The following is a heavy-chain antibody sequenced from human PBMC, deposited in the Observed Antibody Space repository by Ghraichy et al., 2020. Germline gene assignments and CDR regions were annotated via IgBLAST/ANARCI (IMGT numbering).Heavy chain of an antibody. J-gene: IGHJ3*02. CDR2: IFPNGDT. CDR1: GVSVSSDNW. CDR3: AREPLSGNYRVWASDI. Sequence: SETLSLTCSVSGVSVSSDNWWSWVRHSPTKGLEWIGEIFPNGDTKYNPSLKSRVTISIDKSKNQFSLTLTYMRAADTAVYYCAREPLSGNYRVWASDIWGQGTVVTVSS. V-gene: IGHV4-4*02. D-gene: IGHD3-22*01.